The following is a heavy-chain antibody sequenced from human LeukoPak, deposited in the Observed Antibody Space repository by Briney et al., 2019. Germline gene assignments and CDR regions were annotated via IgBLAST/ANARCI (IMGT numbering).Heavy chain of an antibody. Sequence: PGGSLRLSCVPSGFNFNEYSFSWVRQAPGKGLEWVSSIFSGGSNIYYADSVRGRFTISRDSAKNSLFLQMNSLRAEDTAVYYCARGDTLDTGTYYYAMDVWGQGTTVTVSS. CDR1: GFNFNEYS. J-gene: IGHJ6*02. V-gene: IGHV3-21*01. D-gene: IGHD5-18*01. CDR3: ARGDTLDTGTYYYAMDV. CDR2: IFSGGSNI.